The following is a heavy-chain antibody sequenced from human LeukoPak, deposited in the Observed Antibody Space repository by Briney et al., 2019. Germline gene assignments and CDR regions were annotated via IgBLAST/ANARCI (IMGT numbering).Heavy chain of an antibody. CDR1: GFTFSSYG. V-gene: IGHV3-30*18. D-gene: IGHD6-13*01. J-gene: IGHJ4*02. CDR2: ISNDGSNK. CDR3: AKRMGPSIAAADLDY. Sequence: GGSLRLSCAASGFTFSSYGMHWVRQAPGKGLEWVAVISNDGSNKYYADSVKGRFTMSRDNSKNTLYLQMNSLRAEDTAVYYCAKRMGPSIAAADLDYWGQGTLVTVSS.